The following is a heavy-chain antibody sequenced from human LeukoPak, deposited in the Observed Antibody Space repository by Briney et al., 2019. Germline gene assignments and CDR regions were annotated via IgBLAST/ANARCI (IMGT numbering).Heavy chain of an antibody. V-gene: IGHV4-61*02. CDR1: GGSISSGSYY. J-gene: IGHJ6*03. D-gene: IGHD6-13*01. Sequence: PSQTLSLTCTVSGGSISSGSYYWSWIRQPAGKGLEWIGRIYTSGSTTYNSSLKSRVTTSLDTSKNHFSLRLSSVTAADTAVYYCAKASSSWYSTYYYYYMDVWGKGTTVTISS. CDR3: AKASSSWYSTYYYYYMDV. CDR2: IYTSGST.